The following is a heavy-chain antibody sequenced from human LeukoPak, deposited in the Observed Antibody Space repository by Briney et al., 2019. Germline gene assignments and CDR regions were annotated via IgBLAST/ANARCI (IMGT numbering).Heavy chain of an antibody. CDR2: ISWNSGII. CDR3: GRISSGWYRGPFDY. D-gene: IGHD6-19*01. CDR1: GFTFDDFA. V-gene: IGHV3-9*01. Sequence: GGSLRLSCAASGFTFDDFAMHWVRQVPGKGLEWVSGISWNSGIIDYADSVKGRFTISRDNAKNSLYLQMNSLRSEDTALYYCGRISSGWYRGPFDYWGLGTLATVSS. J-gene: IGHJ4*02.